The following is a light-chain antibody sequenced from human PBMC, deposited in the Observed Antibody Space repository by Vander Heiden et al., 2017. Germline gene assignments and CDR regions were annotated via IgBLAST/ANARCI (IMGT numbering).Light chain of an antibody. CDR1: QSLLHSNGQKY. CDR2: LGS. CDR3: RQFLQTPYS. V-gene: IGKV2-28*01. Sequence: EIVVTQSPLSLPVTPGESASISCTSSQSLLHSNGQKYLDWYLQRPGQSPQALIHLGSNRASGVPDRFSGSGSGTDFTLEISRVEAEDVGVYYCRQFLQTPYSFGQGTKLEIK. J-gene: IGKJ2*01.